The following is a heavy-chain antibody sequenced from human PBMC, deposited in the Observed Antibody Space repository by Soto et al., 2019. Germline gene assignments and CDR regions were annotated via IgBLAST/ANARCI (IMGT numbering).Heavy chain of an antibody. CDR1: GFTFSNSA. Sequence: SVKVSCKTSGFTFSNSAVQWVRQARGQRLEWMAWIVVGSGNTNYAQKFRERVTITRDMSTSTTHMEVSSLTSEDTAVYYCAAELYSGGSCCSFDFWGQRTMVTVSS. J-gene: IGHJ3*01. V-gene: IGHV1-58*01. D-gene: IGHD2-15*01. CDR2: IVVGSGNT. CDR3: AAELYSGGSCCSFDF.